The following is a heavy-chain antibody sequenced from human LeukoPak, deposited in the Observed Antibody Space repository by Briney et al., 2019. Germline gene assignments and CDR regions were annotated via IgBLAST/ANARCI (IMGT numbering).Heavy chain of an antibody. CDR2: IYYSGST. Sequence: PSETLSLTCTVSGGSISSYYWSWIRQPPGKGLEWIGYIYYSGSTNYNPSLKSRVTISVDTSKNQFSLKLGSVTAADTAVYYCARAVLYCSGGSCYSGPWFDPWGQGTLVTVSS. V-gene: IGHV4-59*01. CDR3: ARAVLYCSGGSCYSGPWFDP. CDR1: GGSISSYY. D-gene: IGHD2-15*01. J-gene: IGHJ5*02.